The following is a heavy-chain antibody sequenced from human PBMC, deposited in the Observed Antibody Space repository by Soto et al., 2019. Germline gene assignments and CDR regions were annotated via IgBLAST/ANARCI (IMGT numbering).Heavy chain of an antibody. CDR2: TYYSSKWYN. D-gene: IGHD6-13*01. V-gene: IGHV6-1*01. CDR3: ARGIAAAPTPVHWVDP. J-gene: IGHJ5*02. CDR1: LDSASSNSAA. Sequence: SQTLSLTCAISLDSASSNSAAANWVRQSPSRGSEWLGRTYYSSKWYNDYAVSVKSRITINPDPSKNQFSLQLNSVTPEDTAVYYCARGIAAAPTPVHWVDPWGQGTLVTVAS.